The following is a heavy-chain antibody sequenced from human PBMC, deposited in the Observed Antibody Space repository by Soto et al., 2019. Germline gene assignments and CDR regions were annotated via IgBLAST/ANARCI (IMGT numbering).Heavy chain of an antibody. Sequence: QVQLVQSGAEVKKPGSSVKVSCKASGGTFSSYAISWVRQAPGQGLEWMGGIIPIFGTANYAQKFQGRVTITAAKPTSAADMELSSMRSEDTAVYYCARERLAWLHFDYWGQGTLCTFS. CDR2: IIPIFGTA. J-gene: IGHJ4*02. V-gene: IGHV1-69*14. CDR1: GGTFSSYA. CDR3: ARERLAWLHFDY. D-gene: IGHD5-12*01.